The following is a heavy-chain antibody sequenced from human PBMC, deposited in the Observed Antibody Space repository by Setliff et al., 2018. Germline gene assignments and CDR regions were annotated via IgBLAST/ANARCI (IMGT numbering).Heavy chain of an antibody. J-gene: IGHJ4*02. CDR1: GFTFSIYA. D-gene: IGHD6-13*01. V-gene: IGHV3-23*01. CDR2: VAPDGYST. CDR3: ARGQAIRIRAAAGMWDR. Sequence: GGSLRLSCEGSGFTFSIYAMGWVRQAPGEGLEWVSAVAPDGYSTYYADAVKGRFTISKDDSRNTLYLQMNSLSAEDTAIYYCARGQAIRIRAAAGMWDRWGQGTLVTVSS.